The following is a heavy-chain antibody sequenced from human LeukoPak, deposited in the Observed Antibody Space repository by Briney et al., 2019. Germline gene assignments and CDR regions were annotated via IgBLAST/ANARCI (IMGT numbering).Heavy chain of an antibody. CDR1: GFTFSSYS. CDR2: ISSSSSTM. J-gene: IGHJ4*02. Sequence: GGSLRLSCAASGFTFSSYSMNGVRQAPGKGLEWVSYISSSSSTMYYADSVKGRFTISRDNAKNSLYLQMNSLRVEDTAVYYCARDRYGDYPYDYWGQGTLVTVSS. D-gene: IGHD4-17*01. CDR3: ARDRYGDYPYDY. V-gene: IGHV3-48*01.